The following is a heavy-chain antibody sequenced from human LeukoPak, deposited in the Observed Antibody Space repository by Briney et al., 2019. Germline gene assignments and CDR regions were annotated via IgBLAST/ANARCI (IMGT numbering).Heavy chain of an antibody. J-gene: IGHJ4*02. CDR1: GGIFSSYA. Sequence: ASVKVSCKASGGIFSSYAISWVRQAPGQGLEWMGGIIPIFGTANYAQKFQGRVTITADKSTSTAYMELSSLRSEDTAVYYCARVRGASYIDSWGQGTLVTVSS. CDR2: IIPIFGTA. D-gene: IGHD1-26*01. V-gene: IGHV1-69*06. CDR3: ARVRGASYIDS.